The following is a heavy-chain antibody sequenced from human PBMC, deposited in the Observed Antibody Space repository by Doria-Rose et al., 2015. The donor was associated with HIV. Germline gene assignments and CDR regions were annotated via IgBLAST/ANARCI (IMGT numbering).Heavy chain of an antibody. Sequence: QESGPVLVKPTETLTLTCTVSGVSLSSPGMGVSWVRQPPGKALEWLAHMFSDDERSYNTSLKSRLTISRGTSKSQVVLTMTDMDPVGTATYYCARIKSSRWYHKYYFDFWGQGTLVIVSA. J-gene: IGHJ4*02. CDR1: GVSLSSPGMG. D-gene: IGHD6-13*01. CDR3: ARIKSSRWYHKYYFDF. V-gene: IGHV2-26*01. CDR2: MFSDDER.